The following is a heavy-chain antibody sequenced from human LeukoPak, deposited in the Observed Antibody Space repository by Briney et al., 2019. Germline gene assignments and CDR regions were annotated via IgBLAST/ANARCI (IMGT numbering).Heavy chain of an antibody. J-gene: IGHJ4*02. CDR2: ISSSSSYI. CDR1: GFTFSSYS. V-gene: IGHV3-21*01. Sequence: GGSLRLSCAASGFTFSSYSMNWVRQAPGKGLEWVSSISSSSSYIYYADSVKGRFTISRDNAKNSLYLQMNSLRAEDTAVYYCARARAVRGSGSHLDYWGQGTLVTVSS. CDR3: ARARAVRGSGSHLDY. D-gene: IGHD3-10*01.